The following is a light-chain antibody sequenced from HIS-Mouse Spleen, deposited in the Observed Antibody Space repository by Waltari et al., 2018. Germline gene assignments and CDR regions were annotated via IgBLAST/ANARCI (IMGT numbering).Light chain of an antibody. V-gene: IGLV2-14*01. J-gene: IGLJ3*02. CDR1: SSAVGGYHS. CDR2: EVS. Sequence: QSALTQPASVSGSPGQSLNISCTGTSSAVGGYHSVSWYQQHPGKATKLMIYEVSNRPSGVSNRFSGSKSGNTASLTISGLQAEDEADYYCSSYTSSSSWVFGGGTKLTVL. CDR3: SSYTSSSSWV.